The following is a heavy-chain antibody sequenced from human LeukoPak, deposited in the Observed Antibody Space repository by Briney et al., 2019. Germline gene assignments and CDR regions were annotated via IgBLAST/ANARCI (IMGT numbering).Heavy chain of an antibody. V-gene: IGHV4-39*07. CDR1: GGSISSSSYY. CDR2: IYYSGST. J-gene: IGHJ6*04. Sequence: SETLSLTCTVSGGSISSSSYYWGWLRQPPGKGLEWIGSIYYSGSTYYNPSLKSRVTISVDTSKNQFSLKLSSVTAADTAVYYCAREVRRSGYWASRGMDVWGKGTTVTVSS. CDR3: AREVRRSGYWASRGMDV. D-gene: IGHD3-22*01.